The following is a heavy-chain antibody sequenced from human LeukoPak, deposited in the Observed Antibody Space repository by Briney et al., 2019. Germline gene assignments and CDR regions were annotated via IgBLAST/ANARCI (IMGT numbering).Heavy chain of an antibody. D-gene: IGHD6-19*01. CDR1: GGSISSYY. V-gene: IGHV4-4*07. CDR2: IHPSGTT. Sequence: SETLSLTCTVSGGSISSYYWTWIRQPAGKGLEWIGRIHPSGTTNHNPSLKSRVIMSLDMSNNQFSLKVRSVTAADTAVYYRARETEVPGGRSWDFWGQGTLVTVSS. CDR3: ARETEVPGGRSWDF. J-gene: IGHJ4*02.